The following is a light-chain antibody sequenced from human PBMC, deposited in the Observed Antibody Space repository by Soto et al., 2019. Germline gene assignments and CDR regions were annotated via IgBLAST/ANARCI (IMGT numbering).Light chain of an antibody. J-gene: IGKJ1*01. CDR3: QQSYSIPRT. CDR1: QSIRSY. Sequence: DIQMTQSPSSLSASEGHRVTITCRASQSIRSYLNWYQQERGKAPKLLIYAASSLQSGVPSRFSGSGSGTDFTLTITSLQPEDFATYYCQQSYSIPRTFGQGTEVEIK. V-gene: IGKV1-39*01. CDR2: AAS.